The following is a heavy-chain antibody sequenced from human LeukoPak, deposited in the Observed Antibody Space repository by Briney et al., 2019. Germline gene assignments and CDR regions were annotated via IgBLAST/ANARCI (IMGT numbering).Heavy chain of an antibody. CDR3: ARHLPHQNWFDP. J-gene: IGHJ5*02. V-gene: IGHV4-39*01. D-gene: IGHD2-2*01. CDR1: GGSISSSSYY. Sequence: PSEPLSLTCTVSGGSISSSSYYWGWIRQPPGKGLEWIGSIYYSGSTYYNPSLKSRVTISVDTSKNQFSLKLSSVTAADTAVYYCARHLPHQNWFDPWGQGTLVTVSS. CDR2: IYYSGST.